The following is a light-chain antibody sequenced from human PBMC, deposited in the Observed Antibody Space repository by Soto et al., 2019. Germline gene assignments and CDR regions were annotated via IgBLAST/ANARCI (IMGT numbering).Light chain of an antibody. Sequence: QSALTQPASVSGSPGQSITISCTGTSSDVGGYNYVSWYQQQPGKAPKLMIYDVSDRPSGVSSRFSGSKSGNTASLTISGLQAEDEADYYCSSYTSRSTLVFGGGTKVTVL. CDR3: SSYTSRSTLV. J-gene: IGLJ2*01. CDR1: SSDVGGYNY. V-gene: IGLV2-14*01. CDR2: DVS.